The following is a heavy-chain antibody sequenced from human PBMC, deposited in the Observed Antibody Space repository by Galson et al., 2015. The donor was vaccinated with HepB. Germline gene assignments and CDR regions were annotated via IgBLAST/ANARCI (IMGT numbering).Heavy chain of an antibody. V-gene: IGHV3-30-3*01. Sequence: SLRLSCAASGFTFSSYAMHWVRQAPGKGLEWVAVISYDGSNKYYADSVKGRFTISRDNSKNTLYLQMNSLRAEDTAVYYCARETDSSSWGIYYYGMDVWGQGTTVTVSS. CDR1: GFTFSSYA. D-gene: IGHD6-13*01. CDR2: ISYDGSNK. J-gene: IGHJ6*02. CDR3: ARETDSSSWGIYYYGMDV.